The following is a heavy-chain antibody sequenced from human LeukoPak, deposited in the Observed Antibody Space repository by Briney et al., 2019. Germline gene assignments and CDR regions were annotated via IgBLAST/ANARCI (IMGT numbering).Heavy chain of an antibody. D-gene: IGHD2-2*01. CDR3: TRDTDQFDY. CDR1: GFTFGDYA. V-gene: IGHV3-49*03. J-gene: IGHJ4*02. Sequence: GGSLRFSCTASGFTFGDYAKSWFRQAPGKGLEWVGFIRSKAYGGTTEYAASVKGRFTISRDDSKSIAYLQMNSLKTEDTAVYYCTRDTDQFDYWGQGTLVTVSS. CDR2: IRSKAYGGTT.